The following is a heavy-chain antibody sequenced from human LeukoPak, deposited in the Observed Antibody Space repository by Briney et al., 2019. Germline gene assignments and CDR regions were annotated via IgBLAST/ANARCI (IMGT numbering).Heavy chain of an antibody. V-gene: IGHV4-30-4*08. J-gene: IGHJ5*02. D-gene: IGHD4-17*01. CDR2: IYYSGST. CDR1: GGSISSGDYY. CDR3: ARGGTTVTTLNWFGP. Sequence: PSETLSLTCTVSGGSISSGDYYWSWIRRPPGKGLEWIGYIYYSGSTYYNPSLKSRVTISVDTSKNQFSLKLSSVTAADTAVYYCARGGTTVTTLNWFGPWGQGTLVTVSS.